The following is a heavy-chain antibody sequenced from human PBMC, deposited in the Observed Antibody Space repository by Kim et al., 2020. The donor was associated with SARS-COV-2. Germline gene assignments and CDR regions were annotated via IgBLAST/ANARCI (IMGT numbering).Heavy chain of an antibody. CDR3: ARVRKYYDILTGFEAGYFDY. Sequence: RFTISRDNSKNTLYLQMNSLRAEDTAVYYCARVRKYYDILTGFEAGYFDYWGQGTLVTVSS. D-gene: IGHD3-9*01. V-gene: IGHV3-53*01. J-gene: IGHJ4*02.